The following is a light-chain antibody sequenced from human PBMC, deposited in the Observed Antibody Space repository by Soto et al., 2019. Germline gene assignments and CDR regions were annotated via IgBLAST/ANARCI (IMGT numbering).Light chain of an antibody. V-gene: IGLV8-61*01. J-gene: IGLJ2*01. CDR3: VLRMRNGRLV. CDR1: SGSVSTNNY. CDR2: RTN. Sequence: QTVVTQEPSFSVSPGETVTLTCGLRSGSVSTNNYPILYEQSPGRAPRTLMYRTNGRSSGVTDRLSGYILGYKAALTITGAQTYDEYDYYCVLRMRNGRLVFGGGTQLTVL.